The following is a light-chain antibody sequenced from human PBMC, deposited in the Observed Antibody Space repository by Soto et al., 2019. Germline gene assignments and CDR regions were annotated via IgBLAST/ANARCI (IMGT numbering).Light chain of an antibody. Sequence: EIVMTQSPATLSVSPGERATLSCRASQSVSSNLAWYQQKPGQAPRLLIYGASTRATGIPGRFSGSGSETEFTLTISSLQCEDFAVYYCQHYNNWPPFTFGQGTRLEIK. CDR3: QHYNNWPPFT. CDR1: QSVSSN. V-gene: IGKV3-15*01. J-gene: IGKJ5*01. CDR2: GAS.